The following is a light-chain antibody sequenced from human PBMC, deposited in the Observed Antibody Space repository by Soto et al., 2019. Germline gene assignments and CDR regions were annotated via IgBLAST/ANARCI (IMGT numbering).Light chain of an antibody. Sequence: QSALTQPASVSGSPGQSITISCTGTSSDVGSYNLVSWYQQHPGKAPKVMIYVDSKRPSAVSNRFSGSKSGNTASLTISGLQAEDEADYYCCSYARSSTYVFGTGTKLTVL. CDR1: SSDVGSYNL. V-gene: IGLV2-23*01. CDR2: VDS. J-gene: IGLJ1*01. CDR3: CSYARSSTYV.